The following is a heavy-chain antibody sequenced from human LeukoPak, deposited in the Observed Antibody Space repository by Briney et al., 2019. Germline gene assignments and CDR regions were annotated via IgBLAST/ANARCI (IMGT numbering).Heavy chain of an antibody. Sequence: GGSLRLSCAASGFTFSDYYMSWIRQAPGKGLEWVSYISSSGSTIYYADSVKGRFTISRDNAKNSLYLQMNSLRAEDTAVYYCARDPGSAVITLSFDPWGQGTLVTVSS. D-gene: IGHD3-22*01. V-gene: IGHV3-11*04. J-gene: IGHJ5*02. CDR1: GFTFSDYY. CDR3: ARDPGSAVITLSFDP. CDR2: ISSSGSTI.